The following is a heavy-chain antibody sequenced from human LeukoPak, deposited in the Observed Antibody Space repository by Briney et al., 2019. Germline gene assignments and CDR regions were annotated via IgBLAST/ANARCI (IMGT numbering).Heavy chain of an antibody. CDR3: ARDHYGSGSYYFDY. Sequence: GRSLRLSCAASGFTFSNYGMHWARQAPGKGLEWVALIWSDGSNKYYADSVKGRFTISRDNSKNTLYLQMNSLRAEDTAVYYCARDHYGSGSYYFDYWGQGTLVTVSS. CDR2: IWSDGSNK. D-gene: IGHD3-10*01. V-gene: IGHV3-33*01. J-gene: IGHJ4*02. CDR1: GFTFSNYG.